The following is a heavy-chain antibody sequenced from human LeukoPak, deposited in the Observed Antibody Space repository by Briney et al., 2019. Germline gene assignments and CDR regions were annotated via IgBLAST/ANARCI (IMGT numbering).Heavy chain of an antibody. CDR3: VKESSYALPDY. CDR2: ISSNGGST. D-gene: IGHD6-6*01. Sequence: GGSLRLSCLASGFTFSSYAMHWVRQAPGKGLEYVSAISSNGGSTYYADSVKGRFTISRDNSKNTLYLQMSSLRAEDTAVYYCVKESSYALPDYWGQGTLVTVSS. V-gene: IGHV3-64D*06. J-gene: IGHJ4*02. CDR1: GFTFSSYA.